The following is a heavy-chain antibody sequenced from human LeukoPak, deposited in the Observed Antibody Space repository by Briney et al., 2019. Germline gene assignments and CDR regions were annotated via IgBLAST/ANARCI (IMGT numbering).Heavy chain of an antibody. CDR2: ISAYSGNT. V-gene: IGHV1-18*01. CDR1: GYTFTSYG. Sequence: ASVKVSCKASGYTFTSYGISWVRQAPGQGLEWMGWISAYSGNTNYAQKLQGRVTMTTDTSTSTAYMELRSLRSDDTAVYYCARVSIVGATQGWFDPWGQGTLVTVSS. D-gene: IGHD1-26*01. CDR3: ARVSIVGATQGWFDP. J-gene: IGHJ5*02.